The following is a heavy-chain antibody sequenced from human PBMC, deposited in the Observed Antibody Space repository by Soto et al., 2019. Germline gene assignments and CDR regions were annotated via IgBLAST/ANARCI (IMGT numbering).Heavy chain of an antibody. CDR2: INHSGST. V-gene: IGHV4-34*01. CDR3: ARARYCSSTSCYREGYFDY. Sequence: LDTLSVTCAGYDWSFSVYDVSWIRPPPVKGLEWIGEINHSGSTNYNPSLKSRVTISVDTSKNQFSLKLSSVTAADTAVYYCARARYCSSTSCYREGYFDYWGQGTLVTVSS. CDR1: DWSFSVYD. D-gene: IGHD2-2*01. J-gene: IGHJ4*02.